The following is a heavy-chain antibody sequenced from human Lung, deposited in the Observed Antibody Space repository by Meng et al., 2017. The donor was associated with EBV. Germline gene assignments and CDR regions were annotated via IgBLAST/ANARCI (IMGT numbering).Heavy chain of an antibody. CDR3: VRANLGSADY. CDR1: GYTFTGYY. CDR2: ITPSSGGT. J-gene: IGHJ4*02. V-gene: IGHV1-2*06. D-gene: IGHD7-27*01. Sequence: QVRRVQFGAGVNKPGASVKVSCKASGYTFTGYYMHWLRQAPGQGLEWVGRITPSSGGTTYAQKFQGRVTMTRDTSISTAYMELSSLRSDDAAIYYCVRANLGSADYWGQGTLVTVSS.